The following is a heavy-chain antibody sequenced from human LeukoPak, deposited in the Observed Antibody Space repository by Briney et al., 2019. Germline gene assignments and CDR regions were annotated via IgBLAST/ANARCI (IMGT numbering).Heavy chain of an antibody. CDR1: GVSISNYY. V-gene: IGHV4-59*08. J-gene: IGHJ5*02. CDR2: ISYSGGT. Sequence: SETLSLTCPVSGVSISNYYYWNWIRQPPGKGLEWVGHISYSGGTKYNPSLQSRVTISIDTSKNQFSLNLSSVTAADTAVYYCARRVIMSATGVPDTWLDPWGQGILVTVSS. CDR3: ARRVIMSATGVPDTWLDP. D-gene: IGHD2-8*02.